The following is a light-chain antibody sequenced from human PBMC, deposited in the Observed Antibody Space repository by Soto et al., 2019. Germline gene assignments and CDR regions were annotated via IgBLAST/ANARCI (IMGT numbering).Light chain of an antibody. CDR3: QQRNNWPPYT. J-gene: IGKJ2*01. CDR2: DAS. CDR1: QSVSSN. Sequence: EIVLTQSPATLSLSPGERATLSCRASQSVSSNLAWYQHKPGQAPRLLIYDASNRATGIPARLSGSGSGTGFTPTISGPEPEDVVVYYCQQRNNWPPYTFGQGTKLEIK. V-gene: IGKV3-11*01.